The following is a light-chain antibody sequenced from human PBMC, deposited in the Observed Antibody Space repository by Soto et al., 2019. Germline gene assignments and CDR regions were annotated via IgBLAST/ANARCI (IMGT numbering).Light chain of an antibody. V-gene: IGKV1-17*01. J-gene: IGKJ1*01. CDR2: GAS. Sequence: DTHMTQSPSSLSASVGDRVTITPRASQGIRYALGWYQQKPGTAPKRLIYGASILQNGVPSRFGGSGSGTEFTLTISSLQPEDFATYYCLQYNSPPLTFGQGTKVDI. CDR1: QGIRYA. CDR3: LQYNSPPLT.